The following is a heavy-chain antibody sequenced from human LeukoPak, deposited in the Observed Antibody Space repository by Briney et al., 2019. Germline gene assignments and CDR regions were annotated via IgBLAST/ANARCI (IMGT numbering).Heavy chain of an antibody. CDR2: ISSSSSYI. CDR3: ARSKGITMIVVEAVDI. Sequence: GGSLRLSCAASGYTFSNYSMNWVRQALGRRLGWVSSISSSSSYIYYADSVKGRFTISRDNAKNSLSLQMNSLRAEDTAVYYCARSKGITMIVVEAVDIGDQGTMVTVSS. CDR1: GYTFSNYS. V-gene: IGHV3-21*01. J-gene: IGHJ3*02. D-gene: IGHD3-22*01.